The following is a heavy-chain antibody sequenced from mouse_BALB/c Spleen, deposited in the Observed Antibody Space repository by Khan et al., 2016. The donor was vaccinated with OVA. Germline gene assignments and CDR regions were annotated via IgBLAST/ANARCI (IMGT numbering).Heavy chain of an antibody. Sequence: EVKLLESGPSLVKPSQSLSLTCTVTGYSITSGYGWNWIRQFPGNKLEWMGYISYSGSTNYNPSLKSRISITRDTSKNQFFLQLNSVTTENTATYSCARTARIKYWGQGTTLTVSS. CDR2: ISYSGST. CDR3: ARTARIKY. J-gene: IGHJ2*01. CDR1: GYSITSGYG. D-gene: IGHD1-2*01. V-gene: IGHV3-2*02.